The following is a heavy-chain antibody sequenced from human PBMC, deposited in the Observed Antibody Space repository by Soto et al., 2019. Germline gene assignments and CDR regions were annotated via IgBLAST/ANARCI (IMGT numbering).Heavy chain of an antibody. CDR1: GFTFNGAW. CDR2: VKSKVDGGSI. CDR3: SADLPDWGAYAFDY. V-gene: IGHV3-15*07. J-gene: IGHJ4*02. D-gene: IGHD3-16*01. Sequence: PGGSLRLSCAASGFTFNGAWMNWVRQAPGKGLEWVGRVKSKVDGGSIDYAAPVRGRFTISRDDSRNTVDLQLINLSAEDSAMYYCSADLPDWGAYAFDYWGQGT.